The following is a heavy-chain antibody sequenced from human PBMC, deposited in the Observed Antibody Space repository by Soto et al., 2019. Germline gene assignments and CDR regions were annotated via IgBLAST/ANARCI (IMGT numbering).Heavy chain of an antibody. CDR3: ARVYYGDLDY. J-gene: IGHJ4*02. D-gene: IGHD4-17*01. CDR2: IYYSGST. V-gene: IGHV4-59*01. CDR1: GGSISSYY. Sequence: PSETLSLTCTVSGGSISSYYWSWIRQPPGKGLEWIGYIYYSGSTNYNPSLKSRVTISVDTSKNQFSLKLSSVTAADTAVYYCARVYYGDLDYWGQGTLVTVSS.